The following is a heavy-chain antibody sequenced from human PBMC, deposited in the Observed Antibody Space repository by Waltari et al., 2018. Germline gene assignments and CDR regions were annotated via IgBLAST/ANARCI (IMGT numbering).Heavy chain of an antibody. CDR2: IYHSGST. J-gene: IGHJ3*02. CDR1: GYSISSGYY. Sequence: QVQLQESGPGLVKPSETLSLTCAVSGYSISSGYYWGWIRQPPGKGLEWIGSIYHSGSTYYNPSLKSRVTISVDTSKNQFSLKLSSVTAADTAVYYCARYFLVGGRPLDAFDIWGQGTMVTVSS. CDR3: ARYFLVGGRPLDAFDI. D-gene: IGHD3-16*01. V-gene: IGHV4-38-2*01.